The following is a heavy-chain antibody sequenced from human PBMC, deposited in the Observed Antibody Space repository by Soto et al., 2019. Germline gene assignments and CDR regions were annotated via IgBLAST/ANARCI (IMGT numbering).Heavy chain of an antibody. V-gene: IGHV4-30-4*01. CDR3: ARAQGSGFLVS. J-gene: IGHJ4*02. Sequence: PSETLSLTCAVSGGSISSGGYSWGWIRQPPGKGLEWIGYIYYSGSTYYNPSLKSRVTISVDTSKNQFSLKLSSVTAADTAVYYCARAQGSGFLVSWGQGTLVTVSS. CDR1: GGSISSGGYS. CDR2: IYYSGST. D-gene: IGHD3-10*01.